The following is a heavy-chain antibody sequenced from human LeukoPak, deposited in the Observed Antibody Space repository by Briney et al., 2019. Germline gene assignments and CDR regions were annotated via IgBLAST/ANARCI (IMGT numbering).Heavy chain of an antibody. D-gene: IGHD3-16*02. J-gene: IGHJ5*02. V-gene: IGHV1-69*13. CDR2: IIPIFGTA. CDR1: GGTFSSYA. Sequence: APVQVSCKASGGTFSSYAISWVRQAPGQALEWMGGIIPIFGTANYAQKFQGRVTITADESTSTAYMELSSLRSEDMAVYYCARDPLRDDYVWGSYPTNWFDPWGQGTLVTVSS. CDR3: ARDPLRDDYVWGSYPTNWFDP.